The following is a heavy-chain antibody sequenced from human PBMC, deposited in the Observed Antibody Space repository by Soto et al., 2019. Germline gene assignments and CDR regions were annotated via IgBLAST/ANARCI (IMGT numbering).Heavy chain of an antibody. CDR2: INHSGST. CDR3: ARGGPTKRVKWELLRVSWFDP. J-gene: IGHJ5*02. Sequence: SETLSLTCAVYGGSFSGYYWSWIRQPPGKGLEWIGEINHSGSTNYNPSLKSRVTISVDTSKNQFSLKLSSVTAADTAVYYCARGGPTKRVKWELLRVSWFDPWGQGTLVTVSS. V-gene: IGHV4-34*01. D-gene: IGHD1-26*01. CDR1: GGSFSGYY.